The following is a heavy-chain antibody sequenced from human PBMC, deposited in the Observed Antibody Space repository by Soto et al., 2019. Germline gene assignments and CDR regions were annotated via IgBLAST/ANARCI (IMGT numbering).Heavy chain of an antibody. J-gene: IGHJ4*02. D-gene: IGHD5-12*01. V-gene: IGHV4-59*08. CDR2: IYYRANP. CDR3: ARHYGDGYDYLDY. Sequence: SETLSLTCTVSGWSISSYYWSWIRQPPGKGLEWIGYIYYRANPNYNPSLKSRVTISQDTSKNQFSLKLSSETAADTAVYYCARHYGDGYDYLDYWGQGTLVTVSS. CDR1: GWSISSYY.